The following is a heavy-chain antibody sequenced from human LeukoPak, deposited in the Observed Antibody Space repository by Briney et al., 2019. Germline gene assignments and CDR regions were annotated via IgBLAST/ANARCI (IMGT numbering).Heavy chain of an antibody. CDR1: GGSFSGYY. CDR2: INHSGST. D-gene: IGHD6-19*01. CDR3: ASSIAVAGTPFDY. J-gene: IGHJ4*02. Sequence: SETLSLTCAVYGGSFSGYYWSWIRQPPGKGLEWIGEINHSGSTNHNPSLRSRVTISVDTSKNQFSLKLSSVTAADTAVYYCASSIAVAGTPFDYWGQGTLVTVSS. V-gene: IGHV4-34*01.